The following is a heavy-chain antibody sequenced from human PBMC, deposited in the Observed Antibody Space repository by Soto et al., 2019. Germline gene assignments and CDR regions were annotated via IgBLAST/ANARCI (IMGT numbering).Heavy chain of an antibody. V-gene: IGHV3-33*05. Sequence: QVQLVESGGGVVQPGRSLRLSCAGSAFTFSHYGMHWVRQAPGKGLEWVTLISRDGSKKFYRDSVKGRFTISRDNSKITLDLKMHWLTVEDTAIYLCVRDDDGGTTAFDVWGEGTLVTVSS. J-gene: IGHJ3*01. CDR2: ISRDGSKK. CDR1: AFTFSHYG. CDR3: VRDDDGGTTAFDV. D-gene: IGHD3-16*01.